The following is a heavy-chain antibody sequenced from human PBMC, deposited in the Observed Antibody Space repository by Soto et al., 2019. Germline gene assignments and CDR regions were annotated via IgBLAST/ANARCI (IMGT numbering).Heavy chain of an antibody. J-gene: IGHJ5*02. D-gene: IGHD2-15*01. Sequence: QVQLVQSGSEVKKPGSSVKVSCKASGGTFSSYTISWVRQAPGQGLEWMGRIIPILGIANYAQKFQGRVTITADKSTSTAYLELSSLRSEDTAVYYCATSGYCSGGSCPAKYNWFDLWGQGTLVTVSS. CDR2: IIPILGIA. V-gene: IGHV1-69*02. CDR3: ATSGYCSGGSCPAKYNWFDL. CDR1: GGTFSSYT.